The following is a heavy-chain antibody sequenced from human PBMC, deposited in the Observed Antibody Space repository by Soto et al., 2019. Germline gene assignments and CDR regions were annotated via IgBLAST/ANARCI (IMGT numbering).Heavy chain of an antibody. CDR3: ARSFVRYYYDSSGHHFDY. Sequence: ASVKVSCKASGGTFSSYAISWVRQAPGQGLEWMGGIIPIFGTANYAQKFQGRVTITADESTSTAYMELSSLRSEDTAVYYCARSFVRYYYDSSGHHFDYWGQGTLVTVSS. CDR2: IIPIFGTA. CDR1: GGTFSSYA. J-gene: IGHJ4*02. D-gene: IGHD3-22*01. V-gene: IGHV1-69*13.